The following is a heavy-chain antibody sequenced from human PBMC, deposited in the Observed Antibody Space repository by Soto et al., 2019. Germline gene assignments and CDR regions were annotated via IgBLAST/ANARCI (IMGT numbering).Heavy chain of an antibody. CDR3: AREFTRLQPESDAFDI. D-gene: IGHD4-4*01. J-gene: IGHJ3*02. V-gene: IGHV3-7*01. CDR1: GFTFISYW. Sequence: GGSLRLSCAASGFTFISYWMSWVLQAPGRGLEWVANIKQDGSEKYYVDSVKGRFTISRDNAKNSLYLQMNSLRAEDTAVYYCAREFTRLQPESDAFDIWGHGTMVTVSS. CDR2: IKQDGSEK.